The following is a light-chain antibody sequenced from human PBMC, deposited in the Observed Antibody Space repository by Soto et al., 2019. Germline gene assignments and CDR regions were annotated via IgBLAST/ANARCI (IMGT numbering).Light chain of an antibody. CDR1: SSDIGAYNS. CDR3: SSYTISTTLDV. V-gene: IGLV2-14*01. CDR2: EVR. J-gene: IGLJ1*01. Sequence: QSALTQPASVSGSPGQSITISCTGTSSDIGAYNSVSWYQQHPGKAPKLMIYEVRNRPSGVSNRFSGSKSGNTASLTISGLQAEDEADYYCSSYTISTTLDVFGTGTKLTVL.